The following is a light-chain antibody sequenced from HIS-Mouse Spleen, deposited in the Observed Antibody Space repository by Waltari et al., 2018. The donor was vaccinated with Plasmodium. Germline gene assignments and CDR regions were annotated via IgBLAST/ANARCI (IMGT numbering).Light chain of an antibody. V-gene: IGKV3-15*01. CDR3: QQYNNWARGT. J-gene: IGKJ1*01. CDR1: QSVSSN. Sequence: EIVMTQSPATLSVSPGESATLPCRASQSVSSNLAWYQQKPGQAPRLLIYGASTRDTGIPARFSGSGSGTEFTLTISSMQSEDFAVYYGQQYNNWARGTFGQGTKVEIK. CDR2: GAS.